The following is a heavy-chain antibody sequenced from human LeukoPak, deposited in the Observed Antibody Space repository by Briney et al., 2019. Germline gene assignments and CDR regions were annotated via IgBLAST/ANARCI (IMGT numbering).Heavy chain of an antibody. J-gene: IGHJ4*02. CDR1: GFPFSSYG. D-gene: IGHD2-2*01. CDR2: IWYDGSNQ. Sequence: PGRSLRLSCAASGFPFSSYGMHWVRQAPGKGLEWVAIIWYDGSNQYYADSVKGRFTISRDNSKNTLYLQMNSLRAEDTAVYYCARDYCSSFSCQDYWGQGTLVTVSS. CDR3: ARDYCSSFSCQDY. V-gene: IGHV3-33*01.